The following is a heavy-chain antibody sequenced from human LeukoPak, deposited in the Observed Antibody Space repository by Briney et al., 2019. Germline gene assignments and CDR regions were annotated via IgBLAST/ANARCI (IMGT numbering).Heavy chain of an antibody. V-gene: IGHV1-69*13. CDR3: ARDARHRYCSSTSCYRGWLDP. CDR1: RGTFSSYA. CDR2: IIPIFGTA. D-gene: IGHD2-2*01. J-gene: IGHJ5*02. Sequence: SVKVSCKASRGTFSSYAISWVRQAPGQGLEWMGGIIPIFGTANYAQKFQGRVTITADESTSTAYMELSSLRSEDTAVYYCARDARHRYCSSTSCYRGWLDPWGQGTLVTVSS.